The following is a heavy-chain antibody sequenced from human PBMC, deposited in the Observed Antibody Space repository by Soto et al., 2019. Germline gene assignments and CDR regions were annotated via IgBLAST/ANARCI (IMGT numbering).Heavy chain of an antibody. V-gene: IGHV3-15*01. CDR2: IKSKTDGGTT. CDR3: TTEVVVVVPAAYYMDV. J-gene: IGHJ6*03. Sequence: GGSLRLSSTASGGNFINAWMSWVRQAPGKGLEWVGRIKSKTDGGTTDYAAPVKGRFTISRDDSKNTLYLQMNSLKTEDTAVYYCTTEVVVVVPAAYYMDVWGKGTTVTVSS. CDR1: GGNFINAW. D-gene: IGHD2-2*01.